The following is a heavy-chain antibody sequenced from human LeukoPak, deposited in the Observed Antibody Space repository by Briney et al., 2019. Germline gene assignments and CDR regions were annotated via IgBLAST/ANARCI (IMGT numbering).Heavy chain of an antibody. V-gene: IGHV3-48*01. D-gene: IGHD3-3*01. J-gene: IGHJ4*02. Sequence: GGSLRLSCAASGFTFSSYSMNWVRQAPGKGLEWVSYISSSSSTIYYADSVKGRFTISRDNAKNSLYLQKNSLRAEDTAVYYCARDPYDFWSGYYGDYWGQGTLVTVSS. CDR1: GFTFSSYS. CDR3: ARDPYDFWSGYYGDY. CDR2: ISSSSSTI.